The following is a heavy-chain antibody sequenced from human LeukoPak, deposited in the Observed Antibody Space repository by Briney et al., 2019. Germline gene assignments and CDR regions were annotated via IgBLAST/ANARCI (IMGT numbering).Heavy chain of an antibody. V-gene: IGHV3-7*01. D-gene: IGHD3-3*01. CDR1: GFTFSTYW. J-gene: IGHJ3*02. CDR2: IKQDGSEK. Sequence: PGGSLRLSCAASGFTFSTYWMNWVRQAPGKGLEWVAKIKQDGSEKYYVDSVKGRFTISRDNAKNSLYLQMNSLRAEDTAVYYCARGRTISDAFDMWGQGTMVTVSS. CDR3: ARGRTISDAFDM.